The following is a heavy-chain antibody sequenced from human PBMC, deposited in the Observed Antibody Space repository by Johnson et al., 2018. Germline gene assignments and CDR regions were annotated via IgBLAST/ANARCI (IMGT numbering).Heavy chain of an antibody. CDR2: IWYDGSNK. V-gene: IGHV3-33*01. CDR1: GFTFSRYG. D-gene: IGHD7-27*01. CDR3: ARDGDGRAYGMVV. Sequence: VQLVESGGGVVQXGRSLRLSCVASGFTFSRYGMHWVRQAPGKGLQWVAVIWYDGSNKYYADSVKGRFTISRDNSKNTLDLQRNSLRAEDTALYYCARDGDGRAYGMVVWGQGTTVAVSS. J-gene: IGHJ6*02.